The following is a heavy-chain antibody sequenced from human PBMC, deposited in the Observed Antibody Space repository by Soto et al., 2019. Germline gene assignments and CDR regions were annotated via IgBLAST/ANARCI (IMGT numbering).Heavy chain of an antibody. J-gene: IGHJ5*02. V-gene: IGHV4-59*01. CDR2: IYYSGST. CDR1: GRSISSYY. D-gene: IGHD6-13*01. Sequence: SETLSLTCTVSGRSISSYYWTWIRQPPGKGLEWIGYIYYSGSTNYNPSLKSRVTISVDTSKNQFSLKLSSVTAADTAVYYCARAGRLAAAGTRWFDPWGQGTLVTVSS. CDR3: ARAGRLAAAGTRWFDP.